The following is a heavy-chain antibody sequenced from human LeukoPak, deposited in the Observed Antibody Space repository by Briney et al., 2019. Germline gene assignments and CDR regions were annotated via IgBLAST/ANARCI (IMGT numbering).Heavy chain of an antibody. V-gene: IGHV4-39*07. CDR3: AKDPDCTSGICYTFFDY. CDR2: LYYSGST. Sequence: SETLSLTCIVSGGSISSSNYYWDWIRQPPGKGLEWIGSLYYSGSTYYNPSLKSRVTISVDTSKSQFSLKLSSVTAADTAVYYCAKDPDCTSGICYTFFDYWGQGTLVTVSS. J-gene: IGHJ4*02. D-gene: IGHD2-8*01. CDR1: GGSISSSNYY.